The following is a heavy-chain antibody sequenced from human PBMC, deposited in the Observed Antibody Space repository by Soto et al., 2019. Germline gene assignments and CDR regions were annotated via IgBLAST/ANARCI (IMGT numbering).Heavy chain of an antibody. J-gene: IGHJ4*02. V-gene: IGHV1-46*04. CDR2: INPSGGST. Sequence: QVQLVQSGAEVKKPGASVKVSCKASGYTFTSYYMHWVRQAPGQGLEWMGIINPSGGSTSYAQKLQGRVTMTRDTSTSTVYMELSSLRSEDTAVYYGVSSAMVTSFDYWGQGTLVTVSS. D-gene: IGHD5-18*01. CDR1: GYTFTSYY. CDR3: VSSAMVTSFDY.